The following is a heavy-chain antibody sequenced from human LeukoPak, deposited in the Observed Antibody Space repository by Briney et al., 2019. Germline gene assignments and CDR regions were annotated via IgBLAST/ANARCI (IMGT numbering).Heavy chain of an antibody. D-gene: IGHD6-19*01. CDR3: ARTSSSGLVGGYYFDY. CDR1: GGSISSSSYY. Sequence: SETLSPTCTVSGGSISSSSYYWGWIRQPPGTGLEWIGSIYYSGSTYYNPSLKSRVTISVDTSKNQFSLKLSSVTAADTAVYYCARTSSSGLVGGYYFDYWGQGTLVTVSS. J-gene: IGHJ4*02. V-gene: IGHV4-39*07. CDR2: IYYSGST.